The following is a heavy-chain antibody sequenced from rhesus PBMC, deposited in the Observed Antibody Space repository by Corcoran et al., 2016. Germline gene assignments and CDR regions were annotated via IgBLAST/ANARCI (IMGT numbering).Heavy chain of an antibody. Sequence: EVQLVQSGAEVKKPGASVKISCKASGYTFTDYYLHWVRQAPGKGREWVGRVDPEDGEAAYAQQFQDRVTITRDTSTDTAYMELSSLRSEDTAVYYCATGTVGVTLDVWGRGVLVTVSS. D-gene: IGHD4-29*01. V-gene: IGHV1-111*01. CDR2: VDPEDGEA. J-gene: IGHJ5-2*02. CDR3: ATGTVGVTLDV. CDR1: GYTFTDYY.